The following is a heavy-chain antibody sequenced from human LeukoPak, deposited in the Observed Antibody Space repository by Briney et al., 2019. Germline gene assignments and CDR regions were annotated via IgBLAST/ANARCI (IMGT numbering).Heavy chain of an antibody. V-gene: IGHV4-39*01. CDR1: GGSISSSSYY. CDR3: ARPFTKNSSGRDFDY. CDR2: IYYTGST. Sequence: SETLSLTCTVSGGSISSSSYYWGWVRQPPGKGLEWIGNIYYTGSTYYNPSLKSRVTISVDTSKNKFSLKLSSVTATDTAVYYCARPFTKNSSGRDFDYWGQGTLVTVSS. J-gene: IGHJ4*02. D-gene: IGHD6-19*01.